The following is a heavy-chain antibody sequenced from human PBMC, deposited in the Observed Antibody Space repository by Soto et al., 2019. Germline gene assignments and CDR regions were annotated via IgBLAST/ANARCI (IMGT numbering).Heavy chain of an antibody. J-gene: IGHJ6*02. Sequence: GASVKVSCKASGGTFSSYAISWVRQAPGQGLEWMGGIIPIFGTANYAQKFQGRVTITADESTSTAYMELSSLRSEDTAVYYCATPSCVYSCLGNYYYYYGMDVWGQGTTVTVSS. CDR2: IIPIFGTA. D-gene: IGHD5-18*01. CDR3: ATPSCVYSCLGNYYYYYGMDV. CDR1: GGTFSSYA. V-gene: IGHV1-69*13.